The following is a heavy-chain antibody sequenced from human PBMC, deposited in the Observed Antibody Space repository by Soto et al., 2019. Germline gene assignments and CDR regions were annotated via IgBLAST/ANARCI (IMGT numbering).Heavy chain of an antibody. D-gene: IGHD6-13*01. Sequence: QVQLVQSGAEEKKPGASVKVSCKASGYTFTSYAMHWVRQAPGQRLEWMGWINAGNGNTKYSQKFQGRVTITRYTSASTAYMELSSLISEDTAVYYCAINLGSSWSYYGMDVWGQGTTVTVSS. V-gene: IGHV1-3*05. J-gene: IGHJ6*02. CDR2: INAGNGNT. CDR3: AINLGSSWSYYGMDV. CDR1: GYTFTSYA.